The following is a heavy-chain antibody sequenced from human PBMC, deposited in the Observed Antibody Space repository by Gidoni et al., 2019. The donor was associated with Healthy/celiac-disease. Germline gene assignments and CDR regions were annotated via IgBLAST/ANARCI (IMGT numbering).Heavy chain of an antibody. D-gene: IGHD3-16*01. Sequence: QVQLVQSGAEVKKPGASVKVSCKASGYTFTGYYMHWVRQAPGQGLEWMGWINPNSGCTNYAQKFQGRVTMTRDTSISTAYMELSRLRSDDTAVYYCARALRRMITFGGVFDYWGQGTLVTVSS. CDR3: ARALRRMITFGGVFDY. V-gene: IGHV1-2*02. CDR1: GYTFTGYY. J-gene: IGHJ4*02. CDR2: INPNSGCT.